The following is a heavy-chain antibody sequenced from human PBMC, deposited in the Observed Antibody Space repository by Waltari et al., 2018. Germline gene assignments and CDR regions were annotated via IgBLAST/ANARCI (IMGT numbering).Heavy chain of an antibody. V-gene: IGHV3-74*01. D-gene: IGHD3-10*01. CDR1: GFRFSNYW. CDR3: ARLAPRTYRSPVPGRHYYYGMDV. J-gene: IGHJ6*02. Sequence: EEQLLESGGGLVQPGDSLRLSCAGSGFRFSNYWMNWVRHAPGQALVWVERISDDETSISYADSVKGRFTISRDNAKNTVYLQMKRLRVEDTAVYYCARLAPRTYRSPVPGRHYYYGMDVWGQGTTVTVSS. CDR2: ISDDETSI.